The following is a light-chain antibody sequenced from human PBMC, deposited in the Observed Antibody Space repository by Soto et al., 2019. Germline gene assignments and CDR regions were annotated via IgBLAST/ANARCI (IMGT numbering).Light chain of an antibody. CDR2: GAS. CDR3: QKNCTGLT. CDR1: QSVSSSY. J-gene: IGKJ4*01. V-gene: IGKV3-20*01. Sequence: EIVLTQSPGTLSLSPGERATLSCRASQSVSSSYLAWYQQKPGHAPMLLIYGASSRATGIPDRFSGSGSGTAFTLTISRLEPEDFAVYYCQKNCTGLTFGGGTKVEIK.